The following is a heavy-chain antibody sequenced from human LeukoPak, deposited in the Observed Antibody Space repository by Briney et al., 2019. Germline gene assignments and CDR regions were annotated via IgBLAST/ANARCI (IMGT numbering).Heavy chain of an antibody. CDR3: VKQRGIYLDFDY. Sequence: PGGSLRFSCAASGFTFSSYAMSWVRQAPGKGLEWVSAIIGSGGYTYYADSVKGRFTISRDNSKNTLSLQMDSLRAEDTAVYYCVKQRGIYLDFDYWGQGTLVTVSS. V-gene: IGHV3-23*01. CDR2: IIGSGGYT. J-gene: IGHJ4*02. D-gene: IGHD1-26*01. CDR1: GFTFSSYA.